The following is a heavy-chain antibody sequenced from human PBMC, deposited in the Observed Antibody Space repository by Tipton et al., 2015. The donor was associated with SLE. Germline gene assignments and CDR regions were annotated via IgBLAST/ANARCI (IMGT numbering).Heavy chain of an antibody. CDR2: IYYSGST. CDR1: GGSFSGYY. J-gene: IGHJ4*02. Sequence: TLSLTCAVYGGSFSGYYWSWIRQHPGKGLEWIGSIYYSGSTYYNPSLKSRVTISEDTSKNHFSLKLSSVTAADTAVYYCARGLAYDYVWGSYRQYYFDYWGQGTLVTVSS. D-gene: IGHD3-16*02. V-gene: IGHV4-34*01. CDR3: ARGLAYDYVWGSYRQYYFDY.